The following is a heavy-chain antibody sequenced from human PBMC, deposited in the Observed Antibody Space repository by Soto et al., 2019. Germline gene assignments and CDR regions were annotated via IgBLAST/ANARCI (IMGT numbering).Heavy chain of an antibody. CDR1: GFTFDDYA. Sequence: EVQLVESGGGLVQPGRSLRLSCAASGFTFDDYAMHWVRQAPGKGLEWVSGISWNSGSIGYADSVKGRFTISRDNAKNYLYLQMNSLRAEDTALYYCAKDTEKGGYSYGYSYYYYYMDVWGKGTTVTVSS. CDR3: AKDTEKGGYSYGYSYYYYYMDV. J-gene: IGHJ6*03. V-gene: IGHV3-9*01. CDR2: ISWNSGSI. D-gene: IGHD5-18*01.